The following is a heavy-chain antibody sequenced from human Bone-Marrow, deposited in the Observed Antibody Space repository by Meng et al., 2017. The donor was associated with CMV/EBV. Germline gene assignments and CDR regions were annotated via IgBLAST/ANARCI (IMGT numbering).Heavy chain of an antibody. D-gene: IGHD2-2*02. J-gene: IGHJ4*02. CDR2: ISSSSSYI. Sequence: GESLKISCAASGFTFSSYSMNWVRQAPGKGLEWVSSISSSSSYIYYADSVKGRFTISRDNAKNSLYLQMNSLRAEDTAVYYFARDGGEDIVVVPAAITSHYFDYWGQGTLVTVSS. V-gene: IGHV3-21*01. CDR1: GFTFSSYS. CDR3: ARDGGEDIVVVPAAITSHYFDY.